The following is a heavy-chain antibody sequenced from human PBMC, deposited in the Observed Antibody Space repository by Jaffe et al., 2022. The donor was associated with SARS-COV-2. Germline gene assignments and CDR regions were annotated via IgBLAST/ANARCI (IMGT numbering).Heavy chain of an antibody. CDR1: GGSISSYY. Sequence: QVQLQESGPGLVKPSETLSLTCTVSGGSISSYYWSWIRQPPGKGLEWIGYIYYSGSTNYNPSLKSRVTISVDTSKNQFSLKLSSVTAADTAVYYCARDGIDGFDYWGQGTLVTVSS. CDR2: IYYSGST. V-gene: IGHV4-59*01. CDR3: ARDGIDGFDY. D-gene: IGHD1-26*01. J-gene: IGHJ4*02.